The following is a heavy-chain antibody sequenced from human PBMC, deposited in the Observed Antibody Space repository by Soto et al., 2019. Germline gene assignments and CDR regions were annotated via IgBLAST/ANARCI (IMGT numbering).Heavy chain of an antibody. D-gene: IGHD3-3*01. V-gene: IGHV3-64*04. CDR2: ISTNGGST. CDR1: GFIFSTYG. CDR3: ASNRDYDFWTGYPQRMDV. J-gene: IGHJ6*02. Sequence: PGGSLRLSCSASGFIFSTYGMHWVRQAPGKGLEYVSAISTNGGSTYYADSVKGRFIISRDNSKNTLYLQMNSLRAEDTAVYYCASNRDYDFWTGYPQRMDVWGQGTTVTVSS.